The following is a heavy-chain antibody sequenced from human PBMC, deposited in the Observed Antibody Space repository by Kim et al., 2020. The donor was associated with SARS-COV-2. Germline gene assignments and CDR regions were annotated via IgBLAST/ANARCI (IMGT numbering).Heavy chain of an antibody. CDR1: GGSISSSSYY. V-gene: IGHV4-39*07. D-gene: IGHD6-13*01. CDR3: ARDRQQLVQSDDFDY. Sequence: SETLSLTCTVSGGSISSSSYYWGWIRQPPGKGLEWIGSIYYSGSTYYNPSLKSRVTISVDTSKNQFSLKLSSVTAADTAVYYCARDRQQLVQSDDFDYWGQGTLVTVSS. J-gene: IGHJ4*02. CDR2: IYYSGST.